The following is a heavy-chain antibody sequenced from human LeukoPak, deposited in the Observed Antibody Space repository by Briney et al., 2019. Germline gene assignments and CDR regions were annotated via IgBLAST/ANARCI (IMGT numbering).Heavy chain of an antibody. J-gene: IGHJ6*03. CDR3: ATITMVRGVIDLNYYYYYMDV. V-gene: IGHV1-2*02. CDR2: INPNSGGT. D-gene: IGHD3-10*01. CDR1: GYTFTGYY. Sequence: ASVKVSCKASGYTFTGYYMHWVRQAPGQGLEWMGWINPNSGGTNYAQKFQGRVTMTRDTSISTAYMELSRLRSDDTAVYYCATITMVRGVIDLNYYYYYMDVWGKGTTVTISS.